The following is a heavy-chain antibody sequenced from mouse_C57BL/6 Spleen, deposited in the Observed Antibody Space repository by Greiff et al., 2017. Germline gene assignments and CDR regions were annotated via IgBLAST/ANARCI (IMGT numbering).Heavy chain of an antibody. V-gene: IGHV1-80*01. J-gene: IGHJ3*01. CDR2: IYPGDGDT. Sequence: VQLQQSGAELVKPGASVKISCKASGYAFSSYWMNWVKQRTGKGLEWIGQIYPGDGDTKDNGKFKGKATLTADKSSSTAYMQLSSLTSEDSAVYFGARSYDYYGSCRRCAYWGQGTLVTVAA. D-gene: IGHD1-1*01. CDR1: GYAFSSYW. CDR3: ARSYDYYGSCRRCAY.